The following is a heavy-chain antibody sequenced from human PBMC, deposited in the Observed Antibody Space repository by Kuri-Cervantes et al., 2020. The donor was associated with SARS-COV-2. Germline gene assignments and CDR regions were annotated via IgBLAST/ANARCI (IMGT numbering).Heavy chain of an antibody. CDR1: GYTFSSYG. V-gene: IGHV1-18*01. Sequence: ASVKVSCKASGYTFSSYGISWVRQAPGQGLEWMGWISAYNGDTNYAQELQGRVTMTTDTSTSTVYMELSSLRSEDTAVYYCARDGGGGKDGYNFDYWGQGTLVTVSS. D-gene: IGHD5-24*01. CDR2: ISAYNGDT. J-gene: IGHJ4*02. CDR3: ARDGGGGKDGYNFDY.